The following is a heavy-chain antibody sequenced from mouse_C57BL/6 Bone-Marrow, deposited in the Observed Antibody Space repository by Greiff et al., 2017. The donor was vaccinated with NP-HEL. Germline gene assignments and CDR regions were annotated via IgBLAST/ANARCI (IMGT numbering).Heavy chain of an antibody. V-gene: IGHV1-81*01. CDR3: ARRGSNYLHVDY. D-gene: IGHD2-5*01. CDR1: GYTFTSYG. Sequence: QVQLKQSGAELARPGASVKLSCKASGYTFTSYGISWVKQRTGQGLEWIGEIYPRSGNTYYNEKFKGKATLTADKSSSTAYMELRSLTSEDSAVYFCARRGSNYLHVDYWGQGTTLTVSS. CDR2: IYPRSGNT. J-gene: IGHJ2*01.